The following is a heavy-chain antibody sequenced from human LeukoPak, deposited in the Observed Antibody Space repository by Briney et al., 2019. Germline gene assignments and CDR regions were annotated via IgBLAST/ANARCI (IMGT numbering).Heavy chain of an antibody. CDR1: GFTFSSYA. J-gene: IGHJ4*02. CDR2: ISGSGGST. CDR3: AKGPSYYDFWSGRRDFDY. D-gene: IGHD3-3*01. Sequence: GGSLRLSCAASGFTFSSYAMSWVRQAPGKGLEWVSAISGSGGSTYYADSVKGRFTISRGNSKNTLYLQMNSLRAEDTAVYYCAKGPSYYDFWSGRRDFDYWGQGTLVTVSS. V-gene: IGHV3-23*01.